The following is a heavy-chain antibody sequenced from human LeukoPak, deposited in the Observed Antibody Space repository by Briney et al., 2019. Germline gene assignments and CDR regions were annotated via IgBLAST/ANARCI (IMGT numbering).Heavy chain of an antibody. CDR3: AKEAAHFDY. V-gene: IGHV3-48*01. CDR1: GFTFSSYS. D-gene: IGHD2-15*01. Sequence: GSLRLSCAASGFTFSSYSMNWVRQAPGKGLEWVSYISSSSSTIYYADSVKGRFTISRDNAKNSLYLQMNSLRAEDTAVYYCAKEAAHFDYWGQGTLVTVSS. J-gene: IGHJ4*02. CDR2: ISSSSSTI.